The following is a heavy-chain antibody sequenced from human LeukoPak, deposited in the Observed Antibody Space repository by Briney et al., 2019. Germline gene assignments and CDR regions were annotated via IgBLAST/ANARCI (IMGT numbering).Heavy chain of an antibody. V-gene: IGHV3-7*03. CDR1: GFTFSSYW. CDR2: IKQDGSEK. D-gene: IGHD6-19*01. J-gene: IGHJ6*03. CDR3: AGSRIYYYYYMDV. Sequence: GGSLRLSCAASGFTFSSYWMSWVRQAPGKGLEWVANIKQDGSEKYYVDSVKGRFTISRDNSKNTLYLQMNSLRAEDTAVYYCAGSRIYYYYYMDVWGQGTTVTVSS.